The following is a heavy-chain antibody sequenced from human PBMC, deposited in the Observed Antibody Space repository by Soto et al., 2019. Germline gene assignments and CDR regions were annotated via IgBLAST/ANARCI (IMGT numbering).Heavy chain of an antibody. J-gene: IGHJ6*02. CDR3: ALTFPSIAAAGTGYYYYGMDV. CDR1: GGSFSSYY. Sequence: PSETLSLTSAFYGGSFSSYYWGWIRQPPGKGLEWIGSIYYSGSTYYNPSLKSRVTISVDTSKNQFSLKLSSVTAADTAVYYCALTFPSIAAAGTGYYYYGMDVWGQGTTVTVSS. CDR2: IYYSGST. V-gene: IGHV4-39*01. D-gene: IGHD6-13*01.